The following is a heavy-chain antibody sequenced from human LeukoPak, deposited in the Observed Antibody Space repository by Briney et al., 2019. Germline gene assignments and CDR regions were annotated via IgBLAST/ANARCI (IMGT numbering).Heavy chain of an antibody. CDR2: ISGSGGST. D-gene: IGHD3-22*01. V-gene: IGHV3-23*01. CDR1: GFTFSSYA. J-gene: IGHJ5*02. Sequence: GGSLRLSCAASGFTFSSYAMNWVRQAPGKGLEWVSAISGSGGSTYYADSVKGRFTISRDNSKNTLYLQMNSLRAEDTAVYYCARFYYYDSSGYPWFDPWGQGTLVTVSS. CDR3: ARFYYYDSSGYPWFDP.